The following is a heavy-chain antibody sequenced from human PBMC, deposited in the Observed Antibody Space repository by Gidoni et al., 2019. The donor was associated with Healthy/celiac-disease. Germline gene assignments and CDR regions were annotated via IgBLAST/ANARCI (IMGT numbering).Heavy chain of an antibody. V-gene: IGHV1-2*02. D-gene: IGHD3-22*01. Sequence: QVQLVQSGAEVKTPGASVQVSCKASGYTFTGYYMHWVRQGPGQGREWMGWINSNSGCTNYAQKFQGRVTMTRDTSSSTAYMELSRLRSDDTAVYYCARDQSYYDSSGYSNAFDIWGQGTMVTVSS. J-gene: IGHJ3*02. CDR1: GYTFTGYY. CDR3: ARDQSYYDSSGYSNAFDI. CDR2: INSNSGCT.